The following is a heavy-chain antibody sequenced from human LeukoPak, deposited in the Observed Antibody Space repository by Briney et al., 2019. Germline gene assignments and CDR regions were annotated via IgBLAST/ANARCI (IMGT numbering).Heavy chain of an antibody. D-gene: IGHD5-18*01. CDR2: ISYDGSNK. V-gene: IGHV3-30*03. CDR1: GFTFSSYG. Sequence: GGSLRLSCAASGFTFSSYGMHWVRQAPGKGLEWVAVISYDGSNKYYADSVKGRFTISRDNAKNSLYLQMNSLRAEDTAVYYCARDWRGYSYFDYWGQGTLVTVSS. J-gene: IGHJ4*02. CDR3: ARDWRGYSYFDY.